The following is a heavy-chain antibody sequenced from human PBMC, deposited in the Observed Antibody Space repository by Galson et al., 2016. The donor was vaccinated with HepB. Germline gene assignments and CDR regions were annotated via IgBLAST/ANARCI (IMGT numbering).Heavy chain of an antibody. J-gene: IGHJ4*02. V-gene: IGHV3-30-3*01. CDR2: ISYDGDNK. CDR1: GFTFTNYA. Sequence: SLRLSCAASGFTFTNYAVHWVRQAPGKGLEWLAIISYDGDNKYYTDSVRGRFSLSRDNSKNTLYLEINSLRPEDTAVYYCAGDPDYGIDFWGQGTLVTVSS. D-gene: IGHD4-17*01. CDR3: AGDPDYGIDF.